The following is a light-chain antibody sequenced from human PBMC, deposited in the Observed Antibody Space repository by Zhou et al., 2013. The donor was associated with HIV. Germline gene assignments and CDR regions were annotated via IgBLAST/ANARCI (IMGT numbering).Light chain of an antibody. CDR3: QQYARSPFT. Sequence: EIVLTQSPGTLSLSPGERATLSCRASQSVSSSYLAWYQQKPGQAPRLLIYGVSSRATGIPDRFSGSGSGTDFTLVISRLEPEDFAVYYCQQYARSPFTFGPGTTVDVK. V-gene: IGKV3-20*01. CDR1: QSVSSSY. J-gene: IGKJ3*01. CDR2: GVS.